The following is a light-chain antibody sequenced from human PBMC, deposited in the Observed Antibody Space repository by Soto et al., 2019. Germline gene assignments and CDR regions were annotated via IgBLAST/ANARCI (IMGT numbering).Light chain of an antibody. CDR3: QQYSVYWT. V-gene: IGKV3-15*01. Sequence: EIVMTQSTATLAVSPGERCSLSCRASQSVNINLAWYQQKPGQAPRLLIYGTSTRATGVPARFTGSGSGTEFTLTINSLQPDDFATYSCQQYSVYWTFGQGTKVDIK. CDR1: QSVNIN. CDR2: GTS. J-gene: IGKJ1*01.